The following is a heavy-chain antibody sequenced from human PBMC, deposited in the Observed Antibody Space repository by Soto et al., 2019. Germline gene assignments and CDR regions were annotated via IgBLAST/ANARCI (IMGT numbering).Heavy chain of an antibody. D-gene: IGHD2-21*02. CDR2: IYYSGRT. J-gene: IGHJ4*02. Sequence: SETLSLTCTVSGVSISSGCYYWSWIRQHPGKGLEWIGNIYYSGRTYYNPSLKSRVILSVDTSKNHFSLTLRSVTAADSAMYYCESVIGGDSEYYLDFLGQGDRVNVSS. CDR3: ESVIGGDSEYYLDF. V-gene: IGHV4-31*03. CDR1: GVSISSGCYY.